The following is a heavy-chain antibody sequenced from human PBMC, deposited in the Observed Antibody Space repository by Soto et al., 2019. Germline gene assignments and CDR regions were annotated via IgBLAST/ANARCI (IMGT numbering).Heavy chain of an antibody. CDR2: ISGSGGST. D-gene: IGHD3-3*01. Sequence: GESLKISCAASGFTFSSYAMSWVRQAPGKGLEWVSAISGSGGSTYYSDSVKGRFTISRDNSKNTLYLQMNSLRAEDTAVYYCAKNYDFWSGYLYYYYMDVWGKGTTVTVSS. CDR3: AKNYDFWSGYLYYYYMDV. J-gene: IGHJ6*03. CDR1: GFTFSSYA. V-gene: IGHV3-23*01.